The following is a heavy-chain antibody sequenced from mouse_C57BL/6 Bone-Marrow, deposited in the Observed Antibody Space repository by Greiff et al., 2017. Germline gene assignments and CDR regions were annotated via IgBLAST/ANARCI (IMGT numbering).Heavy chain of an antibody. D-gene: IGHD1-1*01. CDR3: AREGGYGSSYEYFDV. CDR2: ISYDGSN. CDR1: GYSITSGYY. V-gene: IGHV3-6*01. J-gene: IGHJ1*03. Sequence: ESGPGLVKPSQSLSLTCSVTGYSITSGYYWNWIRQFPGNKLEWMGYISYDGSNNYNPSLKNRISITRDTSKNQFFLKLNSVTTEDTATYYCAREGGYGSSYEYFDVWGTGTTVTVSS.